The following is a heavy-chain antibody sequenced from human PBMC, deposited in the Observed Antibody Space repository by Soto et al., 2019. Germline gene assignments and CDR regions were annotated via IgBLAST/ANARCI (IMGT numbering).Heavy chain of an antibody. D-gene: IGHD4-17*01. CDR2: IYYSGST. CDR1: GGSISSYY. J-gene: IGHJ4*02. CDR3: ARRYGDYFDY. Sequence: QVQLQESGPGLVKPSETLSLTCTVSGGSISSYYWSWIRQPPGKGLEWIEYIYYSGSTNYNPSLKSRVTISVDTSKNQFSLKLSSVTAADTAVYYCARRYGDYFDYWGQGTLVTVSS. V-gene: IGHV4-59*08.